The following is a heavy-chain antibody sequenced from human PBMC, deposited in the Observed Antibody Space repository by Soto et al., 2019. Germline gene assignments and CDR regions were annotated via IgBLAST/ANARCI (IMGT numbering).Heavy chain of an antibody. CDR1: GFTFSNYA. D-gene: IGHD1-7*01. CDR2: ISQSGGST. V-gene: IGHV3-23*01. J-gene: IGHJ4*02. CDR3: AKETGTTPSYFDN. Sequence: EVQLLESGGGFVQPGGSLRVSCAASGFTFSNYAMSWVRQAPGKGLEWVSSISQSGGSTHYTDSVKGRFTIFRDNSKNTLHLHMNSLRAEDTAVYYRAKETGTTPSYFDNWGQGTLVTVSS.